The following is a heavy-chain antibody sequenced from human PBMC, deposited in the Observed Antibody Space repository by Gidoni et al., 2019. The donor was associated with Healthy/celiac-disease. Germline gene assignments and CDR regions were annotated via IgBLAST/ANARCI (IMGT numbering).Heavy chain of an antibody. CDR3: ASIVRQQQLVLYFQH. CDR2: ISAYNGNT. D-gene: IGHD6-13*01. Sequence: HVPLVQSGAEVKKPGASGKVSCKASAYTFTSYGISWVRQAPGQGLEWMGWISAYNGNTNYAQKLQGRVTMTTDTSTSTAYMELRSLRSDDTAVYYCASIVRQQQLVLYFQHWGQGTLVTVSS. V-gene: IGHV1-18*01. CDR1: AYTFTSYG. J-gene: IGHJ1*01.